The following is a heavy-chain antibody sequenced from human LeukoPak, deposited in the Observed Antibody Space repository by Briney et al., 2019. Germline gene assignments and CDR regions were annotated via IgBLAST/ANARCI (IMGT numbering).Heavy chain of an antibody. CDR3: ARDYYYDSRGEHYYYYYMDV. V-gene: IGHV1-2*02. Sequence: GASVKVSCKASGYTFTGYYMHWVRQAPGQGLEWMGWINPNSGGTNYAQKFQGRVTMTRDTSISTAYMELSRLRSDDTAVYYCARDYYYDSRGEHYYYYYMDVWGKGTTVTVSS. CDR1: GYTFTGYY. CDR2: INPNSGGT. D-gene: IGHD3-22*01. J-gene: IGHJ6*03.